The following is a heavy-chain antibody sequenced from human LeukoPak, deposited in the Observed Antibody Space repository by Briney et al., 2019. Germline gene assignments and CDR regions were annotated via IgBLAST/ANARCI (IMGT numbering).Heavy chain of an antibody. V-gene: IGHV4-4*09. Sequence: SETLSLTCTVSGGSISSYYWSWIRQPPGKGLEWIGYIYTSGSTNYNPSLKSRVTISVDTSKNQFSLKLSSVTAADTAVYYCARHLALTGFDYWGQGTLVTVS. D-gene: IGHD3-9*01. CDR1: GGSISSYY. J-gene: IGHJ4*02. CDR2: IYTSGST. CDR3: ARHLALTGFDY.